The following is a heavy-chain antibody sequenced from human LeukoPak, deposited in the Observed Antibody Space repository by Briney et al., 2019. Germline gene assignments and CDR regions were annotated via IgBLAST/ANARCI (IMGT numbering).Heavy chain of an antibody. J-gene: IGHJ5*02. CDR2: IYTSGST. V-gene: IGHV4-59*10. CDR3: ARGYGGRMVRGMNWFDP. Sequence: SETLSLTCAVYGGSFSGYYWSWIRQPAGKGLEWIGRIYTSGSTNYNPSLKSRVTMSVDTSKNQFSLKLSSVPAADTAVYYCARGYGGRMVRGMNWFDPWGQGTLVTVSS. CDR1: GGSFSGYY. D-gene: IGHD3-10*01.